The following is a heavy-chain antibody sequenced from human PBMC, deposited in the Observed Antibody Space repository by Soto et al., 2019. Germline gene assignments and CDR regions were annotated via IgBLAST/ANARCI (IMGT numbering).Heavy chain of an antibody. D-gene: IGHD3-3*01. J-gene: IGHJ6*03. CDR2: IYYSGST. CDR1: GGSISSYY. CDR3: ARGITPDFWSGYYDYYYYYMDV. Sequence: PSETLSLTCTVSGGSISSYYWSWIRQPPGKGLEWIGYIYYSGSTNYNPSLNSRVTISVDTSKNQFSLKLSSVTAADTAVYYCARGITPDFWSGYYDYYYYYMDVWGKGTTVTVSS. V-gene: IGHV4-59*01.